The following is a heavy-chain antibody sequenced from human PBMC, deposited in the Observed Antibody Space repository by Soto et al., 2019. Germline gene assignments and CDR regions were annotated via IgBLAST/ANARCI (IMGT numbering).Heavy chain of an antibody. V-gene: IGHV3-23*01. D-gene: IGHD2-2*01. CDR2: ISGSGGST. CDR3: AKDCCGSTGGRSTFDL. CDR1: GFTFSRYA. J-gene: IGHJ2*01. Sequence: EVQLLESGGGLVQPGGALRLSCAASGFTFSRYAMSWVRQAPGKGLEWVSAISGSGGSTYYADSVKGRFTLSRDNSKNTLYLQMNSLRAEDTAVYYCAKDCCGSTGGRSTFDLWGRGTLVTVSS.